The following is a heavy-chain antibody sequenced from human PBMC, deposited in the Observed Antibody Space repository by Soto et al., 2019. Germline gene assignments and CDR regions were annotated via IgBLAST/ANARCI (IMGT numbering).Heavy chain of an antibody. CDR2: IYYSGST. CDR1: GGSISSGGYY. D-gene: IGHD3-3*02. Sequence: SETLSLTCTVSGGSISSGGYYWSWIRQHPGKGLEWIGYIYYSGSTYYNPSLKSRVTISVDTSKNQFSLKLSSVTAEDTAVYYCARHLAGNRDYWGQGTLVTVSS. V-gene: IGHV4-31*03. J-gene: IGHJ4*02. CDR3: ARHLAGNRDY.